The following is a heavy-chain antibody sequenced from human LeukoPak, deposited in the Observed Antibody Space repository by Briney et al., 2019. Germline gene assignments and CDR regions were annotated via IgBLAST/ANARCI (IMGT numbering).Heavy chain of an antibody. J-gene: IGHJ6*02. Sequence: SVTLSLTCTVSGGTISSYYWSWIPQPPGKGLKWIGYIYYSGSTNYNPSLKSRVTISVDTSKNQFSLKLSSVTAADTAVYYCARDLAYCSSTSCYPSVMDVWGQGTTVTVSS. D-gene: IGHD2-2*01. CDR2: IYYSGST. V-gene: IGHV4-59*01. CDR1: GGTISSYY. CDR3: ARDLAYCSSTSCYPSVMDV.